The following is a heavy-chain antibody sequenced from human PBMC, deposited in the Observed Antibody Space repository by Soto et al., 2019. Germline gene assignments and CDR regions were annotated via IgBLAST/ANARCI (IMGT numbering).Heavy chain of an antibody. CDR1: VGSSSSSNW. V-gene: IGHV4-4*02. CDR2: IYHSGST. Sequence: PSETLSLACAVSVGSSSSSNWWSCVRQPPGKGLEWIGEIYHSGSTNYNPSLKSRVTISVDKSKNQFSLKLSSVTAADTAVYYCARGGSSPLNWFDPWGQGTLVTVSS. D-gene: IGHD6-13*01. CDR3: ARGGSSPLNWFDP. J-gene: IGHJ5*02.